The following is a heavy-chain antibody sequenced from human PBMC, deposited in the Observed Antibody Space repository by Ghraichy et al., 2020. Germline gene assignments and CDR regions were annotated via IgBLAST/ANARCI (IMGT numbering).Heavy chain of an antibody. CDR3: ARVDFGRDAFDF. V-gene: IGHV1-46*01. D-gene: IGHD4-17*01. CDR2: SNPSGYNT. CDR1: GYRFTSYY. J-gene: IGHJ3*01. Sequence: ASVKVSCKASGYRFTSYYIHWVRQAPGQGLEWMAISNPSGYNTTIAQDFQGRVTLTRDTSTSTVYMELSSLKSEDTAIYYCARVDFGRDAFDFWGQGTMVTLSS.